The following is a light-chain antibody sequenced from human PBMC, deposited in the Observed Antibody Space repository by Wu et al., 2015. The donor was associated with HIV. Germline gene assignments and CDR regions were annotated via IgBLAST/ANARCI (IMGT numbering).Light chain of an antibody. J-gene: IGKJ2*01. Sequence: DIQMTQSPSPLSASIGDRVTMTCRASDDINNFLAWYQLKPGKVPRLLIFSASTLVSGVPSRFGGSGSGTDFTLTIDGLQREDVATYFCLKYDAVPRTFGQGT. V-gene: IGKV1-27*01. CDR3: LKYDAVPRT. CDR1: DDINNF. CDR2: SAS.